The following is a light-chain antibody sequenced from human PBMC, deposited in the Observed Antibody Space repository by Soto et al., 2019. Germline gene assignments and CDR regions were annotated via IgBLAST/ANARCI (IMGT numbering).Light chain of an antibody. J-gene: IGKJ2*01. V-gene: IGKV2-40*01. CDR1: QSLVDSNDGKTH. Sequence: DIVLTQTPLSLPVTPGEPASISCRSSQSLVDSNDGKTHLDWYLQRPGQSPKLLIYTPSYRDSGVPDRFSGSGSGTDFTLNIGSVEAEDVGVYYCVQRDLSPYTFGQGTKLEIK. CDR2: TPS. CDR3: VQRDLSPYT.